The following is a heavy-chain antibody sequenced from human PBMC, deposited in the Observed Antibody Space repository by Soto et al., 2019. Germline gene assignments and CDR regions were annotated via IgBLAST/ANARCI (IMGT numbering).Heavy chain of an antibody. CDR2: INHSGST. Sequence: PSETLSLTCAVYGGSFSGYYWSWIRQPPGKGLEWIGEINHSGSTNYNPSLKSRVTISVDTSKNQFSLKASDTAMYYCARFIDENHYDILTGYPGLSGYDSYFDYWGQGTLVTVSS. CDR1: GGSFSGYY. CDR3: ARFIDENHYDILTGYPGLSGYDSYFDY. V-gene: IGHV4-34*01. D-gene: IGHD3-9*01. J-gene: IGHJ4*02.